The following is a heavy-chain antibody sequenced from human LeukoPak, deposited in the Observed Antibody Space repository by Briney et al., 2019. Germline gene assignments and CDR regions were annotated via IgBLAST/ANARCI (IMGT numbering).Heavy chain of an antibody. CDR2: IDWNGYRK. V-gene: IGHV3-20*04. J-gene: IGHJ6*03. CDR1: GFTFDDYG. D-gene: IGHD2-15*01. Sequence: PGGSLRLSCAASGFTFDDYGMSWVRQIPGKGLESVSGIDWNGYRKGYADSVKGRFSISRDNAKNSLYLQMNSLRAEDTALYYCARSGGHCSGGSCYLYFYYIDVWGKGTTVTVSS. CDR3: ARSGGHCSGGSCYLYFYYIDV.